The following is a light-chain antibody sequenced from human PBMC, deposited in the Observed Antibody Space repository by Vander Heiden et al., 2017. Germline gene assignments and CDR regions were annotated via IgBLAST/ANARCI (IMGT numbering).Light chain of an antibody. Sequence: QSALTQPASVSGSPGLSITISCTGPSSDIGGYSYVSWYQRHPGKAPKLIIYDVESRPSGVSNRFSGSKSGKTASLTISGLQAEDEAEYYCSSYTTSGTFPYVFGAGTQVTVL. CDR1: SSDIGGYSY. J-gene: IGLJ1*01. V-gene: IGLV2-14*01. CDR2: DVE. CDR3: SSYTTSGTFPYV.